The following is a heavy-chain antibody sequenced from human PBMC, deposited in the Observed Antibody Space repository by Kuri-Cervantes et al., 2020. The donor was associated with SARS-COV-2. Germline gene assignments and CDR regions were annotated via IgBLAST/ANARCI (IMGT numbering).Heavy chain of an antibody. D-gene: IGHD3-10*01. V-gene: IGHV4-4*07. CDR3: ARGAYGSGSCCAYYSYYYMDV. CDR1: GGSISSYY. Sequence: SETLSLTCTVSGGSISSYYWSWIRQPAGKGLEWIGRIYPSGSTNYNPALKSRVTMSADTSKNQFSLKLSSVTAADTAVYYCARGAYGSGSCCAYYSYYYMDVWGKGTPVTVSS. CDR2: IYPSGST. J-gene: IGHJ6*03.